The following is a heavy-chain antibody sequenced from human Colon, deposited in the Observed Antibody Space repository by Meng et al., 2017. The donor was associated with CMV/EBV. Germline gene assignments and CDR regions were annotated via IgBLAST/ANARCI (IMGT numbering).Heavy chain of an antibody. J-gene: IGHJ5*02. CDR1: GFPVTSYS. CDR3: ARLNGGNSGDWFDP. V-gene: IGHV1-18*04. CDR2: ISAYNGNT. D-gene: IGHD4-23*01. Sequence: SGFPVTSYSFTWGRQAPGQGLEWLGWISAYNGNTNYAQIVQGRVTMTTDPSTTTAYMELTDLRSDDTAVYYCARLNGGNSGDWFDPWGQGTLVTVSS.